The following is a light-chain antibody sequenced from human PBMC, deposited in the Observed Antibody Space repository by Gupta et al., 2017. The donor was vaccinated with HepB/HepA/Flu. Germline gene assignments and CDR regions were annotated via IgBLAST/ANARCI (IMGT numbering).Light chain of an antibody. CDR1: QSIINY. Sequence: DIQMTQSPSSLSASVGDRVTITCRASQSIINYFNWYQQKPGEAPKVLIYAASTLQSGVPSRFSGSGSGTDFTLTINRLQPEDFATYYCQQSDTKSSTFGQGTKLEIK. J-gene: IGKJ2*01. V-gene: IGKV1-39*01. CDR2: AAS. CDR3: QQSDTKSST.